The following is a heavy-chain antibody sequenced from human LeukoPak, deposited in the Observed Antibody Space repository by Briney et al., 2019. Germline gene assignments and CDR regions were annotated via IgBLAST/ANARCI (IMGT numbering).Heavy chain of an antibody. J-gene: IGHJ4*02. V-gene: IGHV3-30*18. CDR2: MSYDESNK. Sequence: AGSLRLSCAASGFTFSSYGMHWVRQAPGKGLEWVAVMSYDESNKYYADSVKGRFTSYRDNSTNTLYQQMNSRGAGGTAVYDCAKGYGTCDYWGQGTLVTVCS. D-gene: IGHD5-18*01. CDR1: GFTFSSYG. CDR3: AKGYGTCDY.